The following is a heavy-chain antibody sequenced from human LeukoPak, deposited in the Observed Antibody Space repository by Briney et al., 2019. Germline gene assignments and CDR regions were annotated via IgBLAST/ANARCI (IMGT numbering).Heavy chain of an antibody. CDR1: GFTFSSYA. CDR3: AREGYTGEFDY. V-gene: IGHV3-30-3*01. J-gene: IGHJ4*02. Sequence: GRSLRLSCAASGFTFSSYAMHWVRQAPGKGLEWVAVISYDGSNKYYADSVKGRFTISRDNSKNTLYLQMNSLRAEDTAVYYCAREGYTGEFDYWGQGTLVTVSS. D-gene: IGHD3-16*01. CDR2: ISYDGSNK.